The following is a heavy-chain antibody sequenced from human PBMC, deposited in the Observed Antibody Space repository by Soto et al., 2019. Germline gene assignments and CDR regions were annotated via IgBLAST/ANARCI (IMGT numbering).Heavy chain of an antibody. V-gene: IGHV3-30-3*01. CDR2: ISYEGSNK. D-gene: IGHD5-18*01. CDR3: ASPATAMADYYYYGMDV. Sequence: SLLLSFSSSGFTFSSYAMHWVLQAPGKGLEWAAVISYEGSNKYYADSVKGRFTISRDNSKNTLYLQMNSLRAEDTAVYYCASPATAMADYYYYGMDVWGQGTTVTVSS. J-gene: IGHJ6*02. CDR1: GFTFSSYA.